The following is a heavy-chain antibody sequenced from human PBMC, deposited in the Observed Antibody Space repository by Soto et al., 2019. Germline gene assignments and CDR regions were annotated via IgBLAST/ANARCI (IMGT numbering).Heavy chain of an antibody. CDR3: ARDYYDSSGYDSSWFDP. J-gene: IGHJ5*02. CDR1: GGSISSYY. Sequence: SSETLSLICTVSGGSISSYYWSWIRQPPGKGLEWIGYIYYSGSTNYNPSLKSRVTISVDTSKNQFSLKLSSVTAADTAVYYCARDYYDSSGYDSSWFDPWGQGTLVTVSS. CDR2: IYYSGST. V-gene: IGHV4-59*01. D-gene: IGHD3-22*01.